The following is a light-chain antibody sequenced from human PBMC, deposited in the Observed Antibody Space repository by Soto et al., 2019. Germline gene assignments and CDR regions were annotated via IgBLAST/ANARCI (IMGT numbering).Light chain of an antibody. CDR1: QTVSKF. Sequence: DVQMTQSPSSLSASVGDSVTIACRASQTVSKFVNWYQQKPGKVPDLLIYSASTLYSGVPSRFSGSGSGTEFTLTISNLQPEDFATYYCQQTYSLPRTCAQGTMVDIK. J-gene: IGKJ1*01. CDR2: SAS. CDR3: QQTYSLPRT. V-gene: IGKV1-39*01.